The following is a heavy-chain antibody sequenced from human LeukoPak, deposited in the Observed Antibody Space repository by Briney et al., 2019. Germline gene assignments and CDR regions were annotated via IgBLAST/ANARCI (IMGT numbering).Heavy chain of an antibody. D-gene: IGHD3-3*01. CDR2: FSGAGDYT. CDR3: TKHPYNDFWSGYYKGFDY. V-gene: IGHV3-23*01. CDR1: GFTFSSYA. Sequence: GGSLRLSCAASGFTFSSYAMSWVRQAPGKGLEWVSSFSGAGDYTHSADSVKGRFIISRDNSKNTLYLQMNSLRVEDTAVYYCTKHPYNDFWSGYYKGFDYWGQGTLVTVSS. J-gene: IGHJ4*02.